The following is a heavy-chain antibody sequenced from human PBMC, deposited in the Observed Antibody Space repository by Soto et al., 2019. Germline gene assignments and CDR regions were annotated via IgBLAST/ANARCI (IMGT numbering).Heavy chain of an antibody. CDR1: GGTFSSYA. J-gene: IGHJ6*02. Sequence: GASVKVSCKASGGTFSSYAISWVRQAPGQGLEWMGGIIPIFGTANYAQKFQGRVTITADESTSTAYMELSSLRSEDAAVYYCAGYWGTHYYYGMDVWGQGPKIAVSS. CDR3: AGYWGTHYYYGMDV. D-gene: IGHD7-27*01. CDR2: IIPIFGTA. V-gene: IGHV1-69*13.